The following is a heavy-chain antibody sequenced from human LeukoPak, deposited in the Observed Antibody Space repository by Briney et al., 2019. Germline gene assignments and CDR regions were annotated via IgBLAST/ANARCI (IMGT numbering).Heavy chain of an antibody. CDR3: ARGYTYYFDY. CDR2: ISSSGSTV. J-gene: IGHJ4*02. D-gene: IGHD1-1*01. V-gene: IGHV3-48*03. Sequence: GGSLRLSCAASGFTFSSYAMSWVRQAPGKGLEWVSYISSSGSTVYYADSVKGRFTISRDNAKNSLYLQMNSLRAEDTAVYYCARGYTYYFDYWGQGTLVTVSS. CDR1: GFTFSSYA.